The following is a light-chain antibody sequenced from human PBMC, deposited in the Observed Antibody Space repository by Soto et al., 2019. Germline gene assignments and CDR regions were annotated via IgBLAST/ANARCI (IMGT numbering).Light chain of an antibody. CDR1: TSNIGSKF. J-gene: IGLJ3*02. CDR2: ANE. CDR3: AAWDGTLSAWV. V-gene: IGLV1-47*01. Sequence: QSVLTQPPSASGTPGQRVTISCSGSTSNIGSKFVYWYQQNPGTAPKLLIYANEQRPSGVADRFSGSKSGTSASLAISGLRSEDEADYYCAAWDGTLSAWVFGGGTKLTVL.